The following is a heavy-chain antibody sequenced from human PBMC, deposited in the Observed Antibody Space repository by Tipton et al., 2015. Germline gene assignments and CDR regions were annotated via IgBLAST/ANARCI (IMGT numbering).Heavy chain of an antibody. CDR2: IQHSGTT. V-gene: IGHV4-4*02. D-gene: IGHD4-23*01. Sequence: TLSLTCGVSGGSISTSNWWSWVRQSPGKGLEWIGEIQHSGTTTYTPSLKSRVTISVDTSKTQFSLKMSSVTASDTAVYYCARARGRHGGLFDSWGQGILVTVSS. CDR3: ARARGRHGGLFDS. CDR1: GGSISTSNW. J-gene: IGHJ4*02.